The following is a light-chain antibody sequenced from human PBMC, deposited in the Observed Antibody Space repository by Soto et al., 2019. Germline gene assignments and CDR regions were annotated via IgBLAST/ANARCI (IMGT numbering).Light chain of an antibody. Sequence: QSVLTQPPSASGTPGQTVTISCSGSRSNVGRNAVSWYQQVPGMAPKLLVFATNKRPSGVPDRFSGSASGASASLAISGLQSEDEAGYYCAAWDDTLNGPLFGGGTKVTVL. CDR2: ATN. CDR1: RSNVGRNA. V-gene: IGLV1-44*01. J-gene: IGLJ2*01. CDR3: AAWDDTLNGPL.